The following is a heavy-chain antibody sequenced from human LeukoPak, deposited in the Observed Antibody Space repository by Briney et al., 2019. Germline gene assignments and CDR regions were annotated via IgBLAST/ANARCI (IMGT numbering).Heavy chain of an antibody. V-gene: IGHV3-23*01. Sequence: GGSLRLSCAASGFTFSSYAMSWVRQAPGKGLEWVSAIGGSGGSTYYADSVKGRFTISRDNSKNTLYLQMNSLRAEDTAVYYCAKGGDDTPYAFDIWGQGTMVTVSS. CDR3: AKGGDDTPYAFDI. CDR2: IGGSGGST. CDR1: GFTFSSYA. D-gene: IGHD2-21*02. J-gene: IGHJ3*02.